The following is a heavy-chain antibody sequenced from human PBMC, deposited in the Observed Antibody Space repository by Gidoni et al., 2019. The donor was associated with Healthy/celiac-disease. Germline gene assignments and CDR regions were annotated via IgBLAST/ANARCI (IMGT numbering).Heavy chain of an antibody. CDR1: GFTFSSYA. J-gene: IGHJ4*02. Sequence: QVQLVESGGGVVQPGRSLRLSCAASGFTFSSYAMHWVRQAPGKGLEWVAVISYDGSNKYYADSVKGRFTIARDNSKNTLYLQMNSLRAEDTAVYYCARDSVVISGGGDFDYWGQGTLVTVSS. CDR3: ARDSVVISGGGDFDY. D-gene: IGHD3-22*01. V-gene: IGHV3-30-3*01. CDR2: ISYDGSNK.